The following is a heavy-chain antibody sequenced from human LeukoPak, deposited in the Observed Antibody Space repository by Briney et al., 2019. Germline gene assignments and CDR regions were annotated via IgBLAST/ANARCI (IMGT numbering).Heavy chain of an antibody. V-gene: IGHV5-51*01. CDR1: GYSFTSYW. D-gene: IGHD3-3*01. CDR2: IYPGDSDT. J-gene: IGHJ3*02. Sequence: GESLKISCKGSGYSFTSYWIGWVRQMPGKGLEWMGIIYPGDSDTRYSPSFQGQVTISADKSISTAYLQWSSLKASDTAMYYCARALTYDFDPDAFDIWGQGTMVTVSS. CDR3: ARALTYDFDPDAFDI.